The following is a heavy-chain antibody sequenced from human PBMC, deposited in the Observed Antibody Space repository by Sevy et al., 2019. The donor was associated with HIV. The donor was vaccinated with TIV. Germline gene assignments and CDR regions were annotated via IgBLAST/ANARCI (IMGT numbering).Heavy chain of an antibody. Sequence: GGSLRLSCAASGFTFSSYWMSWVRQAPGKGLEWVANIKQDGSEKYYVDSVKGRFTISRDNAKNSLYLQMNSLGAEDTAVYYCAKEATIVVMVAYALDMWGQGTTVTVSS. CDR1: GFTFSSYW. D-gene: IGHD2-8*01. CDR2: IKQDGSEK. J-gene: IGHJ3*02. CDR3: AKEATIVVMVAYALDM. V-gene: IGHV3-7*01.